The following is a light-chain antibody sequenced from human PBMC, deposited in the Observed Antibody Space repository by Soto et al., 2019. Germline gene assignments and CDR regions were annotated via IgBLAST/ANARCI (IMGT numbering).Light chain of an antibody. CDR1: QSVSSSY. Sequence: EIVLTQSPGTLSLSPGERATLSCRASQSVSSSYLAWYQQRPGQAPRLLIYGASTRAAGIPARFSGSGSETEFTLTIRSLQSEDFAVYYCQQYNNWPRTFGQGTKVDIK. J-gene: IGKJ1*01. CDR2: GAS. V-gene: IGKV3-15*01. CDR3: QQYNNWPRT.